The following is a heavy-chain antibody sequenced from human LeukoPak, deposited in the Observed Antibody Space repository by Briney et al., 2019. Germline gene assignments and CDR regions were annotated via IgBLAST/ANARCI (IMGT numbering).Heavy chain of an antibody. CDR2: ISGSGGST. CDR1: GFTFSDYY. V-gene: IGHV3-23*01. D-gene: IGHD3-22*01. Sequence: QSGGSLRLSCAASGFTFSDYYMSWIRQAPGKGLEWVSAISGSGGSTYYADSVKGRFTISRDNSKNTLYLQMNSLRAEDTAVYYCAKYPYYYDSSGYYRDEYFQHWGQGTLVTVSS. J-gene: IGHJ1*01. CDR3: AKYPYYYDSSGYYRDEYFQH.